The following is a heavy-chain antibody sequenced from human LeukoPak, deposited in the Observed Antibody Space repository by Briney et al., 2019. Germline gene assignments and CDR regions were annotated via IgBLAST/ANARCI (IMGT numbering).Heavy chain of an antibody. CDR1: GYTFTSYY. CDR2: INPNSGGT. CDR3: AIPGGLITMVRGPYYYMDV. D-gene: IGHD3-10*01. J-gene: IGHJ6*03. Sequence: ASVKVSCKASGYTFTSYYMHWVRQAPGQGLEWMGWINPNSGGTNYAQKFQGRVTMTRDTSISTAYMELSRLRSDDTAVYYCAIPGGLITMVRGPYYYMDVWGKGTTVTVSS. V-gene: IGHV1-2*02.